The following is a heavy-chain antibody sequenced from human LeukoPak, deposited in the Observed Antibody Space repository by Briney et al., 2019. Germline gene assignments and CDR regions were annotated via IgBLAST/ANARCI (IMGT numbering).Heavy chain of an antibody. CDR3: ASGVDIVAPYDY. Sequence: GASVKVSCKASGGTFSSYAISWVRQVPGQGLEWMGGIIPIFGTANYAQKFQGRVTITADKSTSTAYMELSSLRSEDTAVYYCASGVDIVAPYDYWGQGTLVTVSS. D-gene: IGHD5-12*01. J-gene: IGHJ4*02. CDR2: IIPIFGTA. CDR1: GGTFSSYA. V-gene: IGHV1-69*06.